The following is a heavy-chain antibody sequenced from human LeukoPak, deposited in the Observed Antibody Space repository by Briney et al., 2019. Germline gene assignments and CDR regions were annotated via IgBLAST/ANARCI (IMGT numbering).Heavy chain of an antibody. D-gene: IGHD6-13*01. V-gene: IGHV3-23*01. J-gene: IGHJ6*03. CDR2: ISASGAKT. Sequence: GGSLRLSCAASGFTFSNYAMSWVRQAPGKGLEWVSAISASGAKTYYADSVKGRFTISRDNSKGTLYLRMINLRVEHTALFYCAKGAAGDYSYYMDVWGKGTTVTVSS. CDR1: GFTFSNYA. CDR3: AKGAAGDYSYYMDV.